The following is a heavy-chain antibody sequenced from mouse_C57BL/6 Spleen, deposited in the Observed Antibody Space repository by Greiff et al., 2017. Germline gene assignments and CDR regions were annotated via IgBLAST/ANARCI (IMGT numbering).Heavy chain of an antibody. CDR3: ARSGIYDGYAWFAY. CDR1: GFNFKDYY. CDR2: IDPEDGET. J-gene: IGHJ3*01. V-gene: IGHV14-2*01. Sequence: VQLQQSGAELVKPGASVKLSCTASGFNFKDYYMHWVKQRPEQGLEWIGRIDPEDGETKSAPKFQGKATITADTSSNTAYLQLSLLTSADTAVYYCARSGIYDGYAWFAYWGQGTLVTVSA. D-gene: IGHD2-3*01.